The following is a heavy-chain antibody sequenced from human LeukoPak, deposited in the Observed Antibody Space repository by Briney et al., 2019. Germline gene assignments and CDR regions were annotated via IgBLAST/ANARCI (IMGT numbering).Heavy chain of an antibody. CDR3: AKDSLIAAAGVFDY. J-gene: IGHJ4*02. Sequence: GGSLRLSCAASGFTFSSYSMNWVRQAPGKGLEWVSYISSSSSTIYYADSVKGRFTISRDNSKNTLYLQMNSLRAEDTAVYYCAKDSLIAAAGVFDYWGQGTLVTVSS. CDR2: ISSSSSTI. CDR1: GFTFSSYS. V-gene: IGHV3-48*01. D-gene: IGHD6-13*01.